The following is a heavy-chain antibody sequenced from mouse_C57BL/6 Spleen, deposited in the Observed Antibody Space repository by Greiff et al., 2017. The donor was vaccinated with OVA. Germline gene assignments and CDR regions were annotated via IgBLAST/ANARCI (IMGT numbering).Heavy chain of an antibody. V-gene: IGHV1-15*01. Sequence: VQLQQSGAELVRPGASVTLSCKASGYTFTDYEMHWVKQTPVHGLEWIGAIDPETGGTAYNQKFKGKAILTADKSSSTAYMELRSLTSEDSAVYYCTKSISLYYAMDHWGQGTSVTVSS. J-gene: IGHJ4*01. CDR1: GYTFTDYE. CDR3: TKSISLYYAMDH. CDR2: IDPETGGT.